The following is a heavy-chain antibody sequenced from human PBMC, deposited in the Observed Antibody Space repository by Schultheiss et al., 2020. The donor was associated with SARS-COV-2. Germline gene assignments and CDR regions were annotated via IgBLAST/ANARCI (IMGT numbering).Heavy chain of an antibody. Sequence: ASVKVSCKASGYTFTSYGISWVRQAPGQGLEWMGWISAYNGNTNYAQKLQGRVTMTTDTSTSTAYMELRSLRSDDTAVYYCARDHWLVGATRVSTIDSFDYWGQGTLVTVSS. V-gene: IGHV1-18*01. D-gene: IGHD1-26*01. CDR3: ARDHWLVGATRVSTIDSFDY. CDR1: GYTFTSYG. J-gene: IGHJ4*02. CDR2: ISAYNGNT.